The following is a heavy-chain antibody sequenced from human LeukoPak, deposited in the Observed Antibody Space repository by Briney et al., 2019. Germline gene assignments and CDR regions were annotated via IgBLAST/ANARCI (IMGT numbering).Heavy chain of an antibody. V-gene: IGHV3-23*01. D-gene: IGHD1-26*01. CDR2: ISGVGYST. Sequence: GSLRLSCAASGFTFNNYAMSWVRQAPGRGLEWVSAISGVGYSTYYADSVEGRFTISRDNSKNTLYLQMNSLRDEDTAIYYCAKISRDGATTGPGGPGNFDYWGQGTLVTVSS. J-gene: IGHJ4*02. CDR3: AKISRDGATTGPGGPGNFDY. CDR1: GFTFNNYA.